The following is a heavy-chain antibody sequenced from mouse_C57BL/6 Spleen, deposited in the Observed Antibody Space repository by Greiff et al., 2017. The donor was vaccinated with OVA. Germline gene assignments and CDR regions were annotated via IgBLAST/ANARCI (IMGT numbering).Heavy chain of an antibody. V-gene: IGHV1-7*01. Sequence: QVQLKQSGAELAKPGASVKLSCKASGYTFTSYWMHWVKQRPGQGLEWIGYINPSSGYTKYNQKFKDKATLTADKSSSTAYMQLSSLTYEDSAVYYCARYRVVAHGYFDVWGTGTTVTVSS. D-gene: IGHD1-1*01. CDR1: GYTFTSYW. J-gene: IGHJ1*03. CDR3: ARYRVVAHGYFDV. CDR2: INPSSGYT.